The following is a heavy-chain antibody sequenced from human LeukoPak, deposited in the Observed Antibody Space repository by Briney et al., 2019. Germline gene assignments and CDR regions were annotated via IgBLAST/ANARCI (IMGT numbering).Heavy chain of an antibody. V-gene: IGHV3-23*01. Sequence: GGSLRLSCAASGFTFSGSAMSWVRQAPGKGLEWVSAISGNGAATFYADSVKGRFTISRDNSKNTLYLQMNSLRAEDTAVYYCARGGRRFWGQGTLVTVSS. D-gene: IGHD3-16*01. CDR3: ARGGRRF. CDR2: ISGNGAAT. J-gene: IGHJ4*02. CDR1: GFTFSGSA.